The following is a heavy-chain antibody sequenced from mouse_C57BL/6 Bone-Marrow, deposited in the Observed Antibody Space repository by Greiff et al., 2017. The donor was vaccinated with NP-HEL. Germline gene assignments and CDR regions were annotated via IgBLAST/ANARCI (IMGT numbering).Heavy chain of an antibody. D-gene: IGHD2-4*01. CDR3: ERRGDYDPFAY. Sequence: EVMLVESGGGLVQPGESLKLSCESNEYEFPSHDMSWVRKTPEKRLELVAAINSDGGSTYYPDTMERRFIISRDNTKKTLYLQMSSLRSEDTALYDCERRGDYDPFAYWGQGTLVTVSA. CDR2: INSDGGST. V-gene: IGHV5-2*03. CDR1: EYEFPSHD. J-gene: IGHJ3*01.